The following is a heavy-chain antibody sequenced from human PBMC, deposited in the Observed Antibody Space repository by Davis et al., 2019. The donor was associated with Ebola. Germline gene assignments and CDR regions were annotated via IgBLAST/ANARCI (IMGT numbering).Heavy chain of an antibody. CDR2: ITPNSGYT. Sequence: ASVKVSCKASGYTFTSYDLSWVRRATGQGLEWMGWITPNSGYTGSAQRFQGRVTMTRNTSINTAYMEPSGLTSEDTALYFCARGQIGYSGRFRFDSWGQGTLVTVSS. D-gene: IGHD5-12*01. V-gene: IGHV1-8*01. J-gene: IGHJ4*02. CDR3: ARGQIGYSGRFRFDS. CDR1: GYTFTSYD.